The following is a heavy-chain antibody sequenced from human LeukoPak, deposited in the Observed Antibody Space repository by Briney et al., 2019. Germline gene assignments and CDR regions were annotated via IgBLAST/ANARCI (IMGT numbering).Heavy chain of an antibody. CDR3: ARTQDYYDSGGYYY. Sequence: SETLSLTCTVSGGSISSGGYYWSWIRQHPGKGLEWIGYIYYSGSTYYNPSLKSRVSISVDTSKNQFSLKLSSVTAADTAVYYCARTQDYYDSGGYYYWGQGTLVTVSS. V-gene: IGHV4-31*03. D-gene: IGHD3-22*01. CDR2: IYYSGST. CDR1: GGSISSGGYY. J-gene: IGHJ4*02.